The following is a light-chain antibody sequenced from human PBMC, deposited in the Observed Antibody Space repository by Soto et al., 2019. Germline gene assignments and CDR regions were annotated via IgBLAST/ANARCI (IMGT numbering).Light chain of an antibody. CDR3: SSYAGSNNLV. V-gene: IGLV2-8*01. CDR1: SSDVGDYNY. Sequence: QSALTQPPSASGSPGQSVTISCTGTSSDVGDYNYVSWYQQHPGRAPKLMIYEVSKWPSGVPDRFSGSKSGNTASLTVSGLQAEDEADYYCSSYAGSNNLVFGGGTKLTVL. CDR2: EVS. J-gene: IGLJ2*01.